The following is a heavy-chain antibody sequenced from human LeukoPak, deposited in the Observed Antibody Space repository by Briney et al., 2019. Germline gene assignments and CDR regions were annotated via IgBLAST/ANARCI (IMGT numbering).Heavy chain of an antibody. J-gene: IGHJ4*02. Sequence: PGGSLRLSCAASGFTYSSYALSWVRQAPGKGLEWVSAISGSGRSTYYADYVKGRFTISRDNSKNTLYRQMNSLRAEDTAVYYCAKDRCSSTSCYLHYFDYWGQGTLVTVSS. V-gene: IGHV3-23*01. CDR1: GFTYSSYA. CDR3: AKDRCSSTSCYLHYFDY. CDR2: ISGSGRST. D-gene: IGHD2-2*01.